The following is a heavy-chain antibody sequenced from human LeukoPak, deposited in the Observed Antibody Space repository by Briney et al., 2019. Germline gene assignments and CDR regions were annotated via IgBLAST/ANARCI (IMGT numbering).Heavy chain of an antibody. D-gene: IGHD2-2*01. Sequence: GASVKVSCKASGYTFTGYYMHWVRQAPGQGLEWMGWINPNSGGTNYAQKFQGWVTMTRDTSISTAYVELSRLRSDDTAVYYCARGDPVVPAAIGTEYFQHWGQGTLVTVSS. CDR3: ARGDPVVPAAIGTEYFQH. V-gene: IGHV1-2*04. CDR2: INPNSGGT. J-gene: IGHJ1*01. CDR1: GYTFTGYY.